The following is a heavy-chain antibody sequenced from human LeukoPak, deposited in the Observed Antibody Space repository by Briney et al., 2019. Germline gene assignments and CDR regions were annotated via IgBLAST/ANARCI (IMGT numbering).Heavy chain of an antibody. V-gene: IGHV4-30-4*08. J-gene: IGHJ4*02. Sequence: SQTLSLTCTVSGGSISSGGYYWSWIRQPPGKGLEWMGYIYSSGSTYYNPSLKSRVTISVDTSKNQFSLKLSSVTAADTAVYYCARGVFWSGYRNFDYWGQGTLVTVYS. CDR2: IYSSGST. CDR3: ARGVFWSGYRNFDY. CDR1: GGSISSGGYY. D-gene: IGHD3-3*01.